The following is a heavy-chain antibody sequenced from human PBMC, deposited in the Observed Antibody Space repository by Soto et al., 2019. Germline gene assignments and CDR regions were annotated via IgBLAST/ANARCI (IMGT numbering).Heavy chain of an antibody. CDR1: GFFISSGYY. CDR3: ARDSPFYYDSSGYYYATPDYFDY. J-gene: IGHJ4*02. D-gene: IGHD3-22*01. V-gene: IGHV3-11*04. Sequence: LSLTCAVSGFFISSGYYWGWIRQSPGKGLEWVSYISSSGSTIYYADSVKGRFTISRDNAKNSLYLQMNSLRAEDTAVYYCARDSPFYYDSSGYYYATPDYFDYWGQGTLVTVSS. CDR2: ISSSGSTI.